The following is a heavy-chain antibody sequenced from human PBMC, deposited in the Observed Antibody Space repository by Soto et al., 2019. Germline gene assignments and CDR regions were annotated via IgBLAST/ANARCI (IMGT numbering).Heavy chain of an antibody. CDR2: IDPWSGGT. J-gene: IGHJ4*02. CDR3: ATDDYGIFPY. Sequence: HVQLVQSGTEVKKPGASVRVSCMVSGYPFTTYYIHWVRQAPGQGLEWMGWIDPWSGGTVYEQKFQGRVTMTRDTSISTVYMDLSGLTSDDTALYYCATDDYGIFPYWGQGSLVTVSS. D-gene: IGHD3-10*01. CDR1: GYPFTTYY. V-gene: IGHV1-2*02.